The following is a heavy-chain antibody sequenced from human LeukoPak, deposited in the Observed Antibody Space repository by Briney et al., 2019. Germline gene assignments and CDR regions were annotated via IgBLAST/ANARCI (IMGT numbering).Heavy chain of an antibody. CDR3: AKHSGHRYGDSDC. CDR2: ISGGGGDT. CDR1: GFTFSSYT. Sequence: GGSLRLSCAASGFTFSSYTMTWVRQPPGKGLEWVSSISGGGGDTYYADSVKGRSTISKDNSKNTLQMNSLRVEDTAIYYCAKHSGHRYGDSDCWGQGTRVTVSP. J-gene: IGHJ4*02. D-gene: IGHD5-18*01. V-gene: IGHV3-23*01.